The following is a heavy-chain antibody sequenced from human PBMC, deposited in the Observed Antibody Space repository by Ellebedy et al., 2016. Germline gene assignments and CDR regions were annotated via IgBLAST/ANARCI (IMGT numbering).Heavy chain of an antibody. CDR1: GGSISSGGYY. J-gene: IGHJ4*02. Sequence: LRLSCTVSGGSISSGGYYWSWIRQHPGKGLEWIGYIYYSGSTYYNPSLKSRVTISVDTSKNQFSLKLSSVTAADTAVYYCARGKSGSYFFDYWGQGTLVTVSS. D-gene: IGHD1-26*01. V-gene: IGHV4-31*03. CDR3: ARGKSGSYFFDY. CDR2: IYYSGST.